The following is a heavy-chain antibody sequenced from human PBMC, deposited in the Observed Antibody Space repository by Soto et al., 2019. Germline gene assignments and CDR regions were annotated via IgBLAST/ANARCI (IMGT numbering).Heavy chain of an antibody. Sequence: SETLSLTCSVSGGSITSGGYYWNWIRQHPGKGLEWIGYIYYGGITYYNPSLKSRLTISVDTSNNQFSLKVKSVTAADTAVYYCARLSGSYNDRYFDYWGQGTLVTVSS. D-gene: IGHD1-26*01. CDR3: ARLSGSYNDRYFDY. V-gene: IGHV4-30-4*08. CDR2: IYYGGIT. CDR1: GGSITSGGYY. J-gene: IGHJ4*02.